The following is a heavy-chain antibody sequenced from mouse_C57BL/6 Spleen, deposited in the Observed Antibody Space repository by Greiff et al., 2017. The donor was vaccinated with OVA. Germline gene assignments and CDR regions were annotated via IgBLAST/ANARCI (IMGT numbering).Heavy chain of an antibody. Sequence: QVQLQQPGAELVMPGASVKLSCEASGYTFTSYWMHWVKQRPGQGLEWIGEIDPSDSYTNYNQKFKGKSTLTVDKSSSTAYMQLSSLTSEDSAVYYCARSRRWLLGYAMDYWGQGTSVTVSS. CDR1: GYTFTSYW. CDR2: IDPSDSYT. D-gene: IGHD2-3*01. CDR3: ARSRRWLLGYAMDY. J-gene: IGHJ4*01. V-gene: IGHV1-69*01.